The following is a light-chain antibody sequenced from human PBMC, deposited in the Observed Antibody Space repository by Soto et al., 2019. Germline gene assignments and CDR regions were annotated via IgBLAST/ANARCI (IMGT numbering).Light chain of an antibody. CDR3: EDYSSSSGLT. CDR1: QSISSW. J-gene: IGKJ4*01. CDR2: QAS. V-gene: IGKV1-5*03. Sequence: DIQMTQSPSTLSASVGDRVTITCRASQSISSWLAWYQQKPGKAPKLLIFQASSLKSGVPSRFNGSGSATEYTLTISSLQPDDFATYYCEDYSSSSGLTFGGGTKVDIK.